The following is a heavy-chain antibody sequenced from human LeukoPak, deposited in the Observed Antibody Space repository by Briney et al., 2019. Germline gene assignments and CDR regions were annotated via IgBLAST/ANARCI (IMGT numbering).Heavy chain of an antibody. D-gene: IGHD6-13*01. CDR3: AGGLYSSSWDAFDI. CDR2: IGYDGSNK. V-gene: IGHV3-33*01. CDR1: GFTFSSYG. Sequence: GGSLRLSCAASGFTFSSYGMHWVRQAPGKGLEWVAVIGYDGSNKYYADSVKGRFTISRGNSKNTLYLQMSSLRAEDTAVYYWAGGLYSSSWDAFDIWGQGTMVTVSS. J-gene: IGHJ3*02.